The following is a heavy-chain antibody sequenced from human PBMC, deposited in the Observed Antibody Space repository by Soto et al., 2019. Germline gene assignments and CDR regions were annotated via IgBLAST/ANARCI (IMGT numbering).Heavy chain of an antibody. CDR1: GFIFSDYY. CDR3: ARDHGGGGLTLEY. Sequence: DLEESGGGLVKPGGSLRLSCTASGFIFSDYYMSWIRQAPGKGLEWGSDIRNSGRITHHADSVEWLFTISRDNAKDSLYLQMNRLRPEDSAIYYCARDHGGGGLTLEYWGQGTLVTVSS. D-gene: IGHD3-10*01. J-gene: IGHJ4*02. V-gene: IGHV3-11*01. CDR2: IRNSGRIT.